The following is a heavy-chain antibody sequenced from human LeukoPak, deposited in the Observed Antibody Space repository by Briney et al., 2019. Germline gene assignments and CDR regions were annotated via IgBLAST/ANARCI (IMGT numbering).Heavy chain of an antibody. V-gene: IGHV4-4*02. CDR3: ARLGRWFGEGFDP. J-gene: IGHJ5*02. CDR2: IDHSGST. CDR1: GGSISSNW. Sequence: PSETLSLTCAVSGGSISSNWWSWVRQPPGKGLEWIGEIDHSGSTNYNPSLKSRVTISVDTSKNQFSLKLSSVTAADTAVYYCARLGRWFGEGFDPWGQGTLVTVSS. D-gene: IGHD3-10*01.